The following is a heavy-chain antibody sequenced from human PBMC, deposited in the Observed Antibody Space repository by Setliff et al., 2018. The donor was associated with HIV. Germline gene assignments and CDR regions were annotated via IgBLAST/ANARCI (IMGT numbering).Heavy chain of an antibody. CDR3: ATLQSSGWPHRIEY. CDR1: GDSLSLRTFY. CDR2: IYSTGSP. V-gene: IGHV4-39*01. D-gene: IGHD6-19*01. J-gene: IGHJ4*02. Sequence: PSETLSLTCTVSGDSLSLRTFYWAWLRQPPGRGPEWIGSIYSTGSPYYSSSPKSRVTISVDTSKNQFSLKVNFVTAADSALYYCATLQSSGWPHRIEYWGQGTLVTVSS.